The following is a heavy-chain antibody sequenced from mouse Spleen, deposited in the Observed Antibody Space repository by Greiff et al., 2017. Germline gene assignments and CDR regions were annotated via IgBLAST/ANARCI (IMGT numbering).Heavy chain of an antibody. V-gene: IGHV14-4*01. Sequence: EVQLQQSGAELVRPGASVKLSCTASGFNIKDDYMHWVKQRPEQGLEWIGWIDPENGDTEYASKFQGKATITADTSSNTAYLQLSSLTSEDTAVYYCTGDSSGYVTYWGQGTLVTVSA. CDR1: GFNIKDDY. J-gene: IGHJ3*01. CDR3: TGDSSGYVTY. D-gene: IGHD3-2*01. CDR2: IDPENGDT.